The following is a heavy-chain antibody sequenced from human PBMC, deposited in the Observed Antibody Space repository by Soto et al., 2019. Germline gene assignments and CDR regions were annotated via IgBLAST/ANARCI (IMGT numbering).Heavy chain of an antibody. Sequence: QVQLVQSGAEVKKPGASVKVSCKASGYTFTSYDINWVRQATGQGLEWMGWMNPNSGNTGYAQKFQGRVTMTRNTSISTAYMELSSLRSEDTAVYYCARGPQEVLWFGEFQPLDPWGQGTLVTVSS. CDR2: MNPNSGNT. CDR1: GYTFTSYD. J-gene: IGHJ5*02. D-gene: IGHD3-10*01. V-gene: IGHV1-8*01. CDR3: ARGPQEVLWFGEFQPLDP.